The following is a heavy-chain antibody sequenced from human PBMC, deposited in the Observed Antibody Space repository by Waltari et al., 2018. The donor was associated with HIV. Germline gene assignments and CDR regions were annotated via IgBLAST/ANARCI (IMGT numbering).Heavy chain of an antibody. D-gene: IGHD2-2*01. CDR3: ARHSTTSTHFFDY. V-gene: IGHV3-48*02. CDR2: ISSGSGTI. Sequence: EVQLAESGGGLVQPGGSLSLSCTASGFTFNTFSMDWVRLAPGKGLEWISYISSGSGTIYYADSVKGRFTISRDNAKKPLYLQMNSLRDEDTAVYFCARHSTTSTHFFDYWGQGTLVTVSS. J-gene: IGHJ4*02. CDR1: GFTFNTFS.